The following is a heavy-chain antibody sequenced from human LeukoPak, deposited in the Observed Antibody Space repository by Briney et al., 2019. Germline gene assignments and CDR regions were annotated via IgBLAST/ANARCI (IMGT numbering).Heavy chain of an antibody. CDR3: ARVRSSRAFDY. Sequence: SETLSLTCAVYGGSFSDYWYAWIRQSPGKGLEWIGSIYYSGSTYYNPSLKSRVTISVDTSKNQFSLKLSSVTAADTVVYYCARVRSSRAFDYWGQGTLVTVSS. CDR2: IYYSGST. V-gene: IGHV4-34*01. D-gene: IGHD6-13*01. J-gene: IGHJ4*02. CDR1: GGSFSDYW.